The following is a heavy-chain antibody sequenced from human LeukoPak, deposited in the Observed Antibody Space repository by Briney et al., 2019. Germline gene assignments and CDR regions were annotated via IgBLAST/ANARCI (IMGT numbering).Heavy chain of an antibody. J-gene: IGHJ4*01. D-gene: IGHD3-10*01. CDR2: INTDTGNP. V-gene: IGHV7-4-1*02. CDR3: ARGGYYGGSGTYGFFDY. Sequence: ASVKVSCKGSGYKFISYAMNWVRQAPGQGPEWMGWINTDTGNPTYARGFTGQYVFSVDTSVTTAYLQINSLRTEDTAVYYCARGGYYGGSGTYGFFDYWGQEPWSPSPQ. CDR1: GYKFISYA.